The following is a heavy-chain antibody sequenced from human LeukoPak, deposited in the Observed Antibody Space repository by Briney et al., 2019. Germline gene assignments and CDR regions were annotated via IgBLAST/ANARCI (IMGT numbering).Heavy chain of an antibody. CDR2: IYYSGST. J-gene: IGHJ3*02. Sequence: SETLSLTCTVSGGSISSYYWSWIRQPPGKGLEWIGYIYYSGSTNYNPSLKSRVTISVDTSKNQFCLKLSSVTAADTALYYRARESTRIALFGVVVTDAFDIWGQGTIVTVSS. CDR1: GGSISSYY. V-gene: IGHV4-59*01. D-gene: IGHD3-3*01. CDR3: ARESTRIALFGVVVTDAFDI.